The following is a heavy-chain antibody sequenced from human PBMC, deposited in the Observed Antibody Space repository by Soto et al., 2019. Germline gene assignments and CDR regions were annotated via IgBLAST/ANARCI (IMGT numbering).Heavy chain of an antibody. J-gene: IGHJ4*02. V-gene: IGHV4-31*03. CDR1: GLTISSACCY. Sequence: SETMSLTCSVSGLTISSACCYWSWIPPHPGKGLEWVGNIDYNGSTYYSPSLKSRVTVWFDTSKNQFSLRLTSVTAEDTAVYYCARYRISGSWSKFDYWGQGTRVTVSS. D-gene: IGHD6-13*01. CDR2: IDYNGST. CDR3: ARYRISGSWSKFDY.